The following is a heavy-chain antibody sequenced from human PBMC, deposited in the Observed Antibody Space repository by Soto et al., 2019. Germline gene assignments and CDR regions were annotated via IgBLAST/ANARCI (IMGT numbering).Heavy chain of an antibody. CDR2: IKSKTDGGTT. Sequence: GGSLRLSCAASGFTFSNAWMSWVRQAPGKGLEWVGRIKSKTDGGTTDYAAPVKGRFTISRDDSKNTLYLQMNSLKTEDTAVYYCTTGYSYGDYYYYGMDVWGQGXTVTVYS. D-gene: IGHD5-18*01. CDR3: TTGYSYGDYYYYGMDV. V-gene: IGHV3-15*01. J-gene: IGHJ6*02. CDR1: GFTFSNAW.